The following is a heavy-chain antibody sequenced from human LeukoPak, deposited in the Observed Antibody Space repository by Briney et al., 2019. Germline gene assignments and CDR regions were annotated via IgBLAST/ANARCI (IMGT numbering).Heavy chain of an antibody. D-gene: IGHD2-15*01. J-gene: IGHJ5*02. CDR3: ARAAGYCSGGSCNWFDP. Sequence: ASVKVSCKASGYTFTGYYMHWVRQAPGQGPEWMGWINPNSGGTNYAQKFQGRVTMTRDTSISTAYMELSRLRSDDTAVYYCARAAGYCSGGSCNWFDPWGQGTLVTVSS. CDR1: GYTFTGYY. CDR2: INPNSGGT. V-gene: IGHV1-2*02.